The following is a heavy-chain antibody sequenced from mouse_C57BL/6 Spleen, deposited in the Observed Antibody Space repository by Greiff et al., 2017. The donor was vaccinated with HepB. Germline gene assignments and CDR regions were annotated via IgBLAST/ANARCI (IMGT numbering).Heavy chain of an antibody. CDR3: AKLGRGYYYAMDY. D-gene: IGHD4-1*01. CDR1: GYAFTNYL. V-gene: IGHV1-54*01. J-gene: IGHJ4*01. Sequence: QVQLQQSGAELVRPGTSVKVSCKASGYAFTNYLIEWVKQRPGQGLEWIGVINPGSGGTNYNEKFKGKATLTADKSSSTAYMQLSSLTSEDSAVYFCAKLGRGYYYAMDYWGQGTSVTVSS. CDR2: INPGSGGT.